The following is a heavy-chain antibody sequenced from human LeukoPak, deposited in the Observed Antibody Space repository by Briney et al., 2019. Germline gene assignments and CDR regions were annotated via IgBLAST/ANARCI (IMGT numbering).Heavy chain of an antibody. J-gene: IGHJ4*02. D-gene: IGHD4-17*01. Sequence: IGYMYYNRNANYTPSLKSRATMSVDRSKNQVSLNLRSVTAADTAVYYCARGLDYGDSIDYWGQGTLVTVSS. CDR3: ARGLDYGDSIDY. CDR2: MYYNRNA. V-gene: IGHV4-59*09.